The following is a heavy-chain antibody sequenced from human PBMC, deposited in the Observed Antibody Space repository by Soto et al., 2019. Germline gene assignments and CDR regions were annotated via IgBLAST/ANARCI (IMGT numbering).Heavy chain of an antibody. CDR3: XXXXXXXXDY. CDR2: IYYSGST. CDR1: GDSISSYY. J-gene: IGHJ4*02. V-gene: IGHV4-59*01. Sequence: QVQLQGSGPGLLKPSETLSLTCTVSGDSISSYYWSWIRQPPGKGLEWIGYIYYSGSTNYNPSLKSRVTIXVDTSKNQFXXKXXXXXXXXXXXXXXXXXXXXXXDYWSQGTLVTVSS.